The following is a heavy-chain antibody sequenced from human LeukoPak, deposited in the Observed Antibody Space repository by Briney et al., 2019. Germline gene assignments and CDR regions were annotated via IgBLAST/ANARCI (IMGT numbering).Heavy chain of an antibody. V-gene: IGHV1-69*05. CDR1: GGTFSSYA. J-gene: IGHJ6*03. Sequence: SVKVSCKASGGTFSSYAISWVRQAPGQGLEWMGRIIPIFGTANYAQTFQGRVTIPTDESTSTAYMELSSVTSEHTAVYCSARGAGGFWSGYYRRDYYYYYYMDVWGKGTTVTVSS. D-gene: IGHD3-3*01. CDR3: ARGAGGFWSGYYRRDYYYYYYMDV. CDR2: IIPIFGTA.